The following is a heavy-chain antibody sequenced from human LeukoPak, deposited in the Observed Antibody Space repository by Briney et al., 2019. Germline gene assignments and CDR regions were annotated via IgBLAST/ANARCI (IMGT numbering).Heavy chain of an antibody. CDR2: IKQDGSEK. J-gene: IGHJ4*02. V-gene: IGHV3-7*01. D-gene: IGHD1-26*01. CDR3: AREWDSGWGGTYFDN. CDR1: GFTFSRYW. Sequence: GGSLRLSCAASGFTFSRYWMTWVRQAPGQGLEWVANIKQDGSEKIYADSLKGRLIISRDNAKSSLYLQVNSLIVEDTAVYYCAREWDSGWGGTYFDNWGQGTLVTVSS.